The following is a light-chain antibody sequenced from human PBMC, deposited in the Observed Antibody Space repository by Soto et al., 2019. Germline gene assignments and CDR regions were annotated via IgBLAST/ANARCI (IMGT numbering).Light chain of an antibody. J-gene: IGKJ4*01. CDR3: QHLNSYPFLT. V-gene: IGKV1-9*01. CDR2: AAS. Sequence: EIPLTQSPSFLSASVGDRVTITCRDSQGISRYLAWYQQKPGKAPKLLIYAASTLQSGVPSRFSGSGSGTEFTLTISSLQPEDFATYYCQHLNSYPFLTFGGGTKVEIK. CDR1: QGISRY.